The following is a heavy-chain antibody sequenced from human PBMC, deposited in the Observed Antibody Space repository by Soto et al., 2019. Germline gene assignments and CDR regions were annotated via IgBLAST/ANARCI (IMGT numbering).Heavy chain of an antibody. Sequence: SETLSLTGTVSGGSISGYYWSWIGQPPGKGLEWIGYIVYRGNTLYNPSLQSRVTISVDTSNNQFFLGLTSVTAADTAVYYCTRHATIPKLTYRMDVWGQGASVTVSS. CDR3: TRHATIPKLTYRMDV. J-gene: IGHJ6*02. CDR2: IVYRGNT. CDR1: GGSISGYY. V-gene: IGHV4-59*08. D-gene: IGHD1-1*01.